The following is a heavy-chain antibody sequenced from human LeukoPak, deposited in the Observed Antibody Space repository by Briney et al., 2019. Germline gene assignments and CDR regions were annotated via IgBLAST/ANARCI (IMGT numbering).Heavy chain of an antibody. Sequence: AASVKVSCKASGYTFTGYYMHWVRQAPGQGLEWMGWINPNSGGTNYAQKFQGRVTMTRDTSISTAYMELSRLRSDDTAVYYCARVRRNYDILTGYYVFDYWGQGTLVTVSS. CDR3: ARVRRNYDILTGYYVFDY. J-gene: IGHJ4*02. CDR1: GYTFTGYY. CDR2: INPNSGGT. V-gene: IGHV1-2*02. D-gene: IGHD3-9*01.